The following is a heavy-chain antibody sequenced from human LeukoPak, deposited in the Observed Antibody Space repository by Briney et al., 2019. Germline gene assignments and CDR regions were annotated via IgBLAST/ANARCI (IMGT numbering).Heavy chain of an antibody. CDR3: ARNRYGSSLDAFDI. CDR1: GFTFSSYS. V-gene: IGHV3-21*01. Sequence: GGSLRLSCAAAGFTFSSYSMNWVRQAPGKGLEWVSSISSSSTYIYYADSVKGRFTISRDNAKNSLHLQMNSLRAEDTAVYYCARNRYGSSLDAFDIWGQGTVVTVSS. CDR2: ISSSSTYI. D-gene: IGHD6-13*01. J-gene: IGHJ3*02.